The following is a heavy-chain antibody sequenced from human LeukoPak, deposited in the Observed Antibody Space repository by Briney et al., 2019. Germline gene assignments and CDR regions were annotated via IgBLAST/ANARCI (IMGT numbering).Heavy chain of an antibody. Sequence: ASVKVSCKASGGTCSSYAISWVRQAPGQGLEWMGRIIPILGIANYAQKFQGRVTITADKSTSTAYMELSSLRSEDTAVYYCARTPTTVTTGPSNWFDPWGQGTLVTVSS. CDR2: IIPILGIA. V-gene: IGHV1-69*04. CDR3: ARTPTTVTTGPSNWFDP. CDR1: GGTCSSYA. D-gene: IGHD4-17*01. J-gene: IGHJ5*02.